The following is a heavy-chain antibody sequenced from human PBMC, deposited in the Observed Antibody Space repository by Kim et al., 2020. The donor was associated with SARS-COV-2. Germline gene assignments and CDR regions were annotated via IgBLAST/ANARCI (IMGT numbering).Heavy chain of an antibody. D-gene: IGHD3-22*01. CDR3: ARASFFYVSSGYHFVY. V-gene: IGHV1-69*04. CDR1: GGTFSSYA. CDR2: IIPILGIA. Sequence: SVKVSCKASGGTFSSYAINWVRQAPGQGLEWMGRIIPILGIANYAQKFQGRVTITADKSTSTAYMELSSLRSADTAVYYCARASFFYVSSGYHFVYWGQ. J-gene: IGHJ4*02.